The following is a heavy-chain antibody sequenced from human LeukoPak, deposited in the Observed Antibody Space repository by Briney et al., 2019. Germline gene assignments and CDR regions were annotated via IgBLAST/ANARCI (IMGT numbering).Heavy chain of an antibody. CDR3: ARGRRNYYDSSGYHRRAFDI. CDR2: INHSGST. Sequence: SETLSLTCAVYGVSFSGYYWSWIRQPPGKGLEWIGEINHSGSTNYNPSLKSRVTISVDTSKNQFSLKLSSVTAADTAVYYCARGRRNYYDSSGYHRRAFDIWGQGTMVTVSS. D-gene: IGHD3-22*01. J-gene: IGHJ3*02. V-gene: IGHV4-34*01. CDR1: GVSFSGYY.